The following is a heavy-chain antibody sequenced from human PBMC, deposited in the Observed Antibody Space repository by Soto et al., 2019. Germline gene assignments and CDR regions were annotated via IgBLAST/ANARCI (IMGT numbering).Heavy chain of an antibody. CDR1: GFTFSSYS. V-gene: IGHV3-21*01. CDR2: ISSSSSYI. Sequence: VSLRLSCAASGFTFSSYSMNGVRQAPGKGLEWVSSISSSSSYIYYADSVKGRFTISRDNAKNSLYLQMNSLRAEDTAVYYCARPYYYGSGSYPAFDYWGQGTLVTVSS. D-gene: IGHD3-10*01. CDR3: ARPYYYGSGSYPAFDY. J-gene: IGHJ4*02.